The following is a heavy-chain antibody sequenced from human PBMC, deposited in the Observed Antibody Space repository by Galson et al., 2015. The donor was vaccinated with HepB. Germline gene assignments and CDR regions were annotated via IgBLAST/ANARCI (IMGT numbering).Heavy chain of an antibody. CDR1: GFIFSSYA. J-gene: IGHJ4*02. Sequence: SLRLSCAASGFIFSSYATHWVRQAPGKGLEWVSGLSGSGGTTYYADSVKGRFTISRDKSSNTLYLQMKSLRPEDTAVYYCAKDLGYSGFDFEARGLDYWGQGTLVTVSS. D-gene: IGHD5-12*01. CDR3: AKDLGYSGFDFEARGLDY. V-gene: IGHV3-23*01. CDR2: LSGSGGTT.